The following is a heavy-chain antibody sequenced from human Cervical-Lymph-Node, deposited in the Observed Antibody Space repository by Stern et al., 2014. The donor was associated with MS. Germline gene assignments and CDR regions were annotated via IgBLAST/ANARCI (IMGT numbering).Heavy chain of an antibody. Sequence: EVQLLESGGGLVKPGGSLRLSCAASGFTFSTYSMNWVRQAPGQGLEWVSSITIGSTYIYYADSVKGRFTISRDNAKNSLYLQMNSLRAEDTALYYCARDALNVRGTFDIWGQGTIVSVSS. CDR1: GFTFSTYS. D-gene: IGHD3-16*01. CDR3: ARDALNVRGTFDI. CDR2: ITIGSTYI. V-gene: IGHV3-21*01. J-gene: IGHJ3*02.